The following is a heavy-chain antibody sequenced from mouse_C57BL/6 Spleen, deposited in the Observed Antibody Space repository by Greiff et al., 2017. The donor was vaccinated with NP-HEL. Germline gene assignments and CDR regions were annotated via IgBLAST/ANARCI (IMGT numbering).Heavy chain of an antibody. J-gene: IGHJ1*03. D-gene: IGHD2-5*01. CDR1: GYTFTSYW. CDR3: ASYSNYVWYFDV. CDR2: INPSNGGT. Sequence: QVQLQQPGTELVKPGASVKLSCKASGYTFTSYWMHWVKQRPGQGLEWIGNINPSNGGTNYNEKFKSKATLPVDKSSSTAYMQLSSLTSEDSAVYYCASYSNYVWYFDVWGTGTTVTVSS. V-gene: IGHV1-53*01.